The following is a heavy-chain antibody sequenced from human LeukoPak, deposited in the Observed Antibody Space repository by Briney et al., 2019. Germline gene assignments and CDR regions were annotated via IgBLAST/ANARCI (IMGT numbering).Heavy chain of an antibody. J-gene: IGHJ6*03. CDR1: GFTFSSYE. CDR2: ISSSGSTI. Sequence: GGSLRLSCAASGFTFSSYEMNWVRQAPGKGLEWVSYISSSGSTIYYADSVKGRFTISRDNAKNSLYLQMNSLRAEDTAVYYCARYQLLSTYYYYYMDVWGKGTTVTIS. D-gene: IGHD2-2*01. V-gene: IGHV3-48*03. CDR3: ARYQLLSTYYYYYMDV.